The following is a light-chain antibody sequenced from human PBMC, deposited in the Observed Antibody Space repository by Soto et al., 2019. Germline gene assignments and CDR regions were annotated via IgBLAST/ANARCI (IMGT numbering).Light chain of an antibody. CDR2: DAS. CDR1: QSVSSY. J-gene: IGKJ2*01. CDR3: QQRSNWPPWYT. V-gene: IGKV3-11*01. Sequence: EIVLTQSPATLSLSPGERATLSCRASQSVSSYLAWYQQKPGQATRLLIYDASNRSTGIPARFSGSGSGTDFTLTISSLEPEDFAVYYCQQRSNWPPWYTFGQGTKLEIK.